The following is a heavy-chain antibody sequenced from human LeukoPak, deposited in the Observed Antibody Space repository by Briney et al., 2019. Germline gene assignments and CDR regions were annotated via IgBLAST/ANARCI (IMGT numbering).Heavy chain of an antibody. CDR2: FDRGGLDT. CDR1: GFTLSDYP. Sequence: GGSLRLSCAASGFTLSDYPMTWVRQAPGKGLQWVSLFDRGGLDTYYADSVRGRFTVSRDNDKNTLYLQMNSLRAEDTAVYYCARRGYESSGPKYYFDHWGQGILVTVSS. V-gene: IGHV3-23*01. CDR3: ARRGYESSGPKYYFDH. D-gene: IGHD3-22*01. J-gene: IGHJ4*02.